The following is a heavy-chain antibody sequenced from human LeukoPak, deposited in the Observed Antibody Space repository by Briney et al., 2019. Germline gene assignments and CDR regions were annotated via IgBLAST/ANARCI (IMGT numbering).Heavy chain of an antibody. V-gene: IGHV3-30*02. J-gene: IGHJ4*02. D-gene: IGHD6-13*01. CDR3: AKPGIAAAGYFDY. CDR1: GFTFSSYG. Sequence: GGSLRLSCVASGFTFSSYGMHWVRQAPGKGLEWVAFIRYDGSNKYYADSVKGRFTISRDNSKNTLYLQMNSLRAEDTAVYYCAKPGIAAAGYFDYWGQGTLVTVSS. CDR2: IRYDGSNK.